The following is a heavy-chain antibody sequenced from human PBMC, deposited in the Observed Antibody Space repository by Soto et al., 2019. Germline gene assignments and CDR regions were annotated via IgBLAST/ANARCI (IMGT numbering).Heavy chain of an antibody. J-gene: IGHJ4*02. CDR1: GGSINTDYW. CDR2: ISYSGST. V-gene: IGHV4-4*02. CDR3: ARADPDASVGY. Sequence: PSETLSLTCAVSGGSINTDYWWSWVRQPPGKGLEWIGYISYSGSTYYNPSLKSRVTISADTSRNQFSLKLSSVIAADTAVYYCARADPDASVGYWGQGTLVT. D-gene: IGHD3-16*01.